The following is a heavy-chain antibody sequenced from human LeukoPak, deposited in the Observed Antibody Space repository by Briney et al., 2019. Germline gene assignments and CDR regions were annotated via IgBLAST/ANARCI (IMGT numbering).Heavy chain of an antibody. D-gene: IGHD3-3*01. CDR1: GFTFISYW. J-gene: IGHJ4*02. CDR3: ARGSYYDFWSGYYLFDY. Sequence: GGSLSLSFAAPGFTFISYWLSWVGRAPGKGREGVANIKQGGSEKYYVDSVKGRFTISRDNAKNSLHLQMNSLRAEDTAVYYCARGSYYDFWSGYYLFDYWGQGTLVTVSS. V-gene: IGHV3-7*01. CDR2: IKQGGSEK.